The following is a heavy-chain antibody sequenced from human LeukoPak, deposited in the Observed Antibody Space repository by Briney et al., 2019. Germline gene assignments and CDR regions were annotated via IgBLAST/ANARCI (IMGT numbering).Heavy chain of an antibody. CDR2: YXGNT. J-gene: IGHJ6*02. CDR3: ARARDIVATGYYYYGMDV. D-gene: IGHD5-12*01. Sequence: YXGNTNYAQKLQRRVTMTTDTSTSTAYMELRSLRSDDTAVYYCARARDIVATGYYYYGMDVWGQGTTVTVSS. V-gene: IGHV1-18*01.